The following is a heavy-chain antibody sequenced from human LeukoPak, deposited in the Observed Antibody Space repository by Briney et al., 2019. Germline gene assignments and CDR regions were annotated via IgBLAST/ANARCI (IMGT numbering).Heavy chain of an antibody. J-gene: IGHJ2*01. CDR1: GYTFTSYD. CDR3: ARSVDAGVVTGDWYFDL. Sequence: ASVKVSCKASGYTFTSYDINWVRQATGQGLEWMGWISTYNADTDYAQNLQGRVTMTTDTSTSTAYMELRSLRSDDTAVYYCARSVDAGVVTGDWYFDLWGRGTLVTVSS. V-gene: IGHV1-18*01. D-gene: IGHD2-21*02. CDR2: ISTYNADT.